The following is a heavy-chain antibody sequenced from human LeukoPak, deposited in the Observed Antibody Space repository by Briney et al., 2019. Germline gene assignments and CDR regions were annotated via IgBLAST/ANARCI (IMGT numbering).Heavy chain of an antibody. V-gene: IGHV4-61*05. Sequence: PSETLSLTCTVSGGSISSTSYSWGWIRQPPGKELEWIGYVFYSGSTNYNPSLKSRVTISVDTSKNQISLKLTSVTAADTAVYYCARHPSAVAGKTFDCWGQGTLVTVSS. CDR1: GGSISSTSYS. J-gene: IGHJ4*02. D-gene: IGHD6-19*01. CDR3: ARHPSAVAGKTFDC. CDR2: VFYSGST.